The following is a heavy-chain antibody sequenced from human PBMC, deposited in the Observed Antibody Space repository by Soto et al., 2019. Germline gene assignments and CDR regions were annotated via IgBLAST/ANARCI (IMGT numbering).Heavy chain of an antibody. CDR2: ISYDGSNK. D-gene: IGHD3-22*01. CDR1: GFTFSSYA. V-gene: IGHV3-30-3*01. J-gene: IGHJ6*02. CDR3: ARDHYYDSSGYHPSAFYYYYGMDV. Sequence: GGSLRLSCAASGFTFSSYAMHWVRQAPGKGLEWVAVISYDGSNKYYADSVKGRFTISRDNSKNTLYLQMNSLRAEDTAVYYCARDHYYDSSGYHPSAFYYYYGMDVWGQGTTVPVSS.